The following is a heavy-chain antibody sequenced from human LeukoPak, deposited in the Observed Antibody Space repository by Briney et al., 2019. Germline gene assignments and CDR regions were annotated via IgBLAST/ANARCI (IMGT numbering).Heavy chain of an antibody. D-gene: IGHD2-8*01. CDR2: IDHSGST. CDR3: ARGSRYCTNGVCYNLYYYYYMDV. J-gene: IGHJ6*03. Sequence: PSETLSLTCAVYGGSFSGYYWSLIRQPPGKGLEWIGEIDHSGSTNYNPSLKSRVTISVDTSKNQFSLKLSSVTAADTAVYYCARGSRYCTNGVCYNLYYYYYMDVWGKGTTVTVSS. CDR1: GGSFSGYY. V-gene: IGHV4-34*01.